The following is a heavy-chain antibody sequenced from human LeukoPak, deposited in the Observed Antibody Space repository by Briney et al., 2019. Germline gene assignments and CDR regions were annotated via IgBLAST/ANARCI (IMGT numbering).Heavy chain of an antibody. V-gene: IGHV3-43D*03. CDR2: ISWDGGST. Sequence: GGSLRLSCAASGFTFDDYAMHWVRQAPGKGLEWVSLISWDGGSTYYADSVKGRFTISRDNSKNSLYLQMNSLRAEDTALYYCAEDMGVAATSYRLGIDYWGQGTLVTVSS. CDR3: AEDMGVAATSYRLGIDY. CDR1: GFTFDDYA. J-gene: IGHJ4*02. D-gene: IGHD2-15*01.